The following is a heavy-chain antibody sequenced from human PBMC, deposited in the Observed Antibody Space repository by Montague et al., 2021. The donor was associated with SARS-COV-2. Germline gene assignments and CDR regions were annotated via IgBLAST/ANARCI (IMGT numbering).Heavy chain of an antibody. J-gene: IGHJ3*01. CDR2: SNDRGSS. Sequence: SETLSLTCTASGGSISSPDYYWGWVRQSPGKGLEWIGESNDRGSSNYNPSLKNRVTISVDKSKNQISLKLTSVTAADTATYYCARGQVTVFAILTAFPAAGAIDVWGQGTTVTVS. CDR3: ARGQVTVFAILTAFPAAGAIDV. CDR1: GGSISSPDYY. D-gene: IGHD3-16*02. V-gene: IGHV4-61*05.